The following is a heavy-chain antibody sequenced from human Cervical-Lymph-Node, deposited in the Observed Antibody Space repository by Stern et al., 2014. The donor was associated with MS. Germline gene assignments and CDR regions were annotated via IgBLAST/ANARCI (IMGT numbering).Heavy chain of an antibody. CDR3: AINYYGAGTYRAFDI. CDR2: ISADTGDT. V-gene: IGHV1-18*01. CDR1: GYRFVSYG. D-gene: IGHD3-10*01. Sequence: VQLVESGAELKKPGASVKVSCKASGYRFVSYGITWVRQAPGQGLEWLGWISADTGDTDYARNLQVRVTMTTHTPTTTAYMELRSLRSDDTAVYYCAINYYGAGTYRAFDIWGQGTLVIVSA. J-gene: IGHJ3*02.